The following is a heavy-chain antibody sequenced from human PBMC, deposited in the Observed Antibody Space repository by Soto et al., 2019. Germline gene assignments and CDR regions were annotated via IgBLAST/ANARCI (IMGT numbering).Heavy chain of an antibody. D-gene: IGHD3-9*01. Sequence: ASVKVSCKASGGTFSSYAISWVRQAPGQGLEWMGGIIPIFGTANYAQKFQGRVTITADESTSTAYMELSSLRSEDTAVYYCARAPRDDILTGYSYYFDYWGQGTLVTVSS. V-gene: IGHV1-69*13. CDR1: GGTFSSYA. CDR3: ARAPRDDILTGYSYYFDY. CDR2: IIPIFGTA. J-gene: IGHJ4*02.